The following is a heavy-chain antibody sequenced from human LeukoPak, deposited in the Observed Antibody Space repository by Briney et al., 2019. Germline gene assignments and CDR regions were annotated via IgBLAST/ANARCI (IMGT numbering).Heavy chain of an antibody. CDR1: GYTFTSFG. V-gene: IGHV1-18*01. J-gene: IGHJ5*02. Sequence: GASVKVSCKTSGYTFTSFGISWVRQAPGHGLEWMGWISPYNGNIQYAQKVQDRVTLTTDASTSTAYMELRNLRSDDTAVYYCARGRGYSKLSDPWGQGTLVTVSS. CDR2: ISPYNGNI. D-gene: IGHD4-11*01. CDR3: ARGRGYSKLSDP.